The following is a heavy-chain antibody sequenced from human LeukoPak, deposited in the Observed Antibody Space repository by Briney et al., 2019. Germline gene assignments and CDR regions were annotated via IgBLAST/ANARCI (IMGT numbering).Heavy chain of an antibody. V-gene: IGHV1-18*01. D-gene: IGHD6-19*01. CDR3: ARVFQGAVAGGEDV. Sequence: ASVKVSCKASGYTFTSYGISWVRQAPGQWLEWMGWISAYNGNTNYAQKLQGRVTMTTDTSTSTAYMELRSLRSDDTAVYYCARVFQGAVAGGEDVWGQGTTVTVSS. CDR2: ISAYNGNT. CDR1: GYTFTSYG. J-gene: IGHJ6*02.